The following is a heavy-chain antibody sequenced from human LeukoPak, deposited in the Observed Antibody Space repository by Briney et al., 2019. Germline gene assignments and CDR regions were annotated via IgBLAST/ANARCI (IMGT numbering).Heavy chain of an antibody. CDR3: WGFAIFGVVID. D-gene: IGHD3-3*01. V-gene: IGHV1-69*06. Sequence: ASAKVSCMPSVGTLSSYTISWVRQAPGQGREWMGGIIPIFGTANYAQKLQGRVTITPDKSTSTAYIDLRTLRYEDTAVYYCWGFAIFGVVIDGGQGTLVTVS. CDR1: VGTLSSYT. CDR2: IIPIFGTA. J-gene: IGHJ4*02.